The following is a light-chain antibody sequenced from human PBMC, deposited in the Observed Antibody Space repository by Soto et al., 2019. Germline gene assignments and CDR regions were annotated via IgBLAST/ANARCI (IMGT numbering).Light chain of an antibody. CDR2: AAS. Sequence: AIRMTQSPSSFSASTGDRVTITCRASQGISSYLAWYQQKPGKAPKLLIYAASTLQSGVPSRFSGSGSGKDFTLTISCLQSEDFATYYCQQYYSYLPLTFGGGTKVDIK. CDR3: QQYYSYLPLT. J-gene: IGKJ4*01. CDR1: QGISSY. V-gene: IGKV1-8*01.